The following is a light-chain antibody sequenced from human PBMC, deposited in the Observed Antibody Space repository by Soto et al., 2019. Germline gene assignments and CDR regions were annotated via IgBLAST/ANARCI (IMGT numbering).Light chain of an antibody. CDR2: GAS. J-gene: IGKJ1*01. CDR1: QSVGSSY. Sequence: IVLTQSPGTLSLSPWERATLSCRASQSVGSSYLAWYQHKPGQAPRLLIYGASSRATGIPDRFSGSGSGTDFTLIISRLEPEDFAVYYCQQYAGSPWTFGQGTKVDIK. V-gene: IGKV3-20*01. CDR3: QQYAGSPWT.